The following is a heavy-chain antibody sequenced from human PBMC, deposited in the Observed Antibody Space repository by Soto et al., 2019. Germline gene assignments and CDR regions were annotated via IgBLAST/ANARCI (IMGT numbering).Heavy chain of an antibody. CDR2: IIPVEHVA. D-gene: IGHD3-9*01. V-gene: IGHV1-69*08. CDR1: GGTFSKYT. Sequence: QVXXXXSGXXXXXXXXXXKVXXXXPGGTFSKYTITWVRQAPGQGLEWVGRIIPVEHVAEYAEEFLDRVILTVDTSASIAYMELLSLTSEDTAIYYCATDAWGREAWTVSLPTDWPGWGQGTLVTVSS. J-gene: IGHJ4*02. CDR3: ATDAWGREAWTVSLPTDWPG.